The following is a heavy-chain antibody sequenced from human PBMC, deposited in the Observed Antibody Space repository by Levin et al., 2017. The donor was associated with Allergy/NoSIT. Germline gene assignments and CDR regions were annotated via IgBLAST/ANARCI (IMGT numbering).Heavy chain of an antibody. Sequence: SETLSLTCAVYGGSFSGYYWSWIRQPPGKGLEWIGEINHSGSTNYNPSLKSRVTISVDTSKNQFSLKLSSVTAADTAVYYCARGLQPDRPTNWNYHNWFDPWGQGTLVTVSS. D-gene: IGHD1-7*01. CDR3: ARGLQPDRPTNWNYHNWFDP. V-gene: IGHV4-34*01. J-gene: IGHJ5*02. CDR2: INHSGST. CDR1: GGSFSGYY.